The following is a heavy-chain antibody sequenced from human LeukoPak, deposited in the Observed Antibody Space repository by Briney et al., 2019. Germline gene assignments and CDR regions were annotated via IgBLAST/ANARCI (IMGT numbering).Heavy chain of an antibody. Sequence: GVAVKVPCKTSGYTITSYDMKWVQQASGEGLERIGWMNPNSGNTGYGQNFKGRVTMIMKTSITTAYMGLSSLRSEDTAVYYCARALSWTTESYYYMDVWGKGTTVTVSS. D-gene: IGHD3/OR15-3a*01. V-gene: IGHV1-8*01. CDR1: GYTITSYD. CDR3: ARALSWTTESYYYMDV. J-gene: IGHJ6*03. CDR2: MNPNSGNT.